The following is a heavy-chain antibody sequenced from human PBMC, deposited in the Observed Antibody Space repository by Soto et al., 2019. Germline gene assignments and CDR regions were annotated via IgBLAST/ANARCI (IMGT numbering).Heavy chain of an antibody. CDR3: ARDYYRFNSGYGFSMDV. V-gene: IGHV3-30*09. CDR2: ISYDGSNK. J-gene: IGHJ6*02. CDR1: GFTFSSYA. D-gene: IGHD5-12*01. Sequence: QVQLVESGGGVVQPGRSLRLSCAASGFTFSSYAMHWVRQAPGKGLEWVAVISYDGSNKYYADSVKGRFAISRDNSKNTLYLQMDGLRAGGTAVYYWARDYYRFNSGYGFSMDVWGQGTTVTVSS.